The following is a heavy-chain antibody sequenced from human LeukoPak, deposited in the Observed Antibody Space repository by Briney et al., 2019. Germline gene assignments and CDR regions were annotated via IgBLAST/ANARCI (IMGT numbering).Heavy chain of an antibody. V-gene: IGHV4-30-2*01. CDR1: GGSISSGGYY. CDR2: IYHSGST. Sequence: PSETLSLTCTVSGGSISSGGYYWSWIRQPPGKGLEWIGYIYHSGSTYYNPSLKSRVTISVDRSKNQFSLKLSSVTAADTAVYYCARALPGDAFDIWGQGTMVTVSS. CDR3: ARALPGDAFDI. J-gene: IGHJ3*02.